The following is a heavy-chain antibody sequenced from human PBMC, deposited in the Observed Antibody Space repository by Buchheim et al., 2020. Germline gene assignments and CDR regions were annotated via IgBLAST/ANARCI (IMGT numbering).Heavy chain of an antibody. CDR1: GFTFSSYS. D-gene: IGHD3-22*01. Sequence: EVQLVESGGGLVQPGGSLRLSCAASGFTFSSYSMNWVRQAPGKGLEWVSSISSSSSTIYYADSVKGRFTISRDNAKNSLYLQMNSLIAEDTAVYYCAREGYYDSSGYYTEGHTMDVWGQGTT. CDR3: AREGYYDSSGYYTEGHTMDV. J-gene: IGHJ6*02. CDR2: ISSSSSTI. V-gene: IGHV3-48*01.